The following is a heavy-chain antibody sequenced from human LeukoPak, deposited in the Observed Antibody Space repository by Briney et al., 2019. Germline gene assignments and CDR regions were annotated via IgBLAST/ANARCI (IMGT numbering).Heavy chain of an antibody. CDR1: GFSFSNYG. V-gene: IGHV3-33*01. Sequence: HPGGSLRLSCAASGFSFSNYGMHWVRQAPGKGLEWVAVIWYDGSNKYYADSVKGRFTISRDNSKNTLYVQMSSLRAEGTAVYYCARSNNGGWGYCDYWGQGSLVTVSS. D-gene: IGHD3-16*01. J-gene: IGHJ4*02. CDR2: IWYDGSNK. CDR3: ARSNNGGWGYCDY.